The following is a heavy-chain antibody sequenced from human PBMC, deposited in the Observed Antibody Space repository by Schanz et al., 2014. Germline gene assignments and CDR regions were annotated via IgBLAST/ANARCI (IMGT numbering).Heavy chain of an antibody. V-gene: IGHV1-46*01. CDR3: GRGGGAYPQKYGMDV. D-gene: IGHD3-16*01. Sequence: QVHLMQSGAEAKKPGASVKVSCKAFGYSFTTYFIHWVRLAPGQGFEWMGLISPSGGSTSYAQKFQGRVHRPRETSAGTVFRELGGLTSEDPAVYYCGRGGGAYPQKYGMDVWGQGTTVTVSS. CDR1: GYSFTTYF. CDR2: ISPSGGST. J-gene: IGHJ6*02.